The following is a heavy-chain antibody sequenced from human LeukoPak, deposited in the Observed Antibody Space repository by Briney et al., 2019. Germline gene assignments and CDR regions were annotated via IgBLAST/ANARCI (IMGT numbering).Heavy chain of an antibody. Sequence: GTSLRLSCAASGFTFSNYGMHWVRQAPGKGLEWVAVISYDGSNTYYADSVKGRFTVSREDYKNTLNLQMSSLRADDTALYFCAKEEYNYGSGSAQEGFDMWGRGTMVTVSS. CDR1: GFTFSNYG. CDR2: ISYDGSNT. V-gene: IGHV3-30*18. J-gene: IGHJ3*02. CDR3: AKEEYNYGSGSAQEGFDM. D-gene: IGHD3-10*01.